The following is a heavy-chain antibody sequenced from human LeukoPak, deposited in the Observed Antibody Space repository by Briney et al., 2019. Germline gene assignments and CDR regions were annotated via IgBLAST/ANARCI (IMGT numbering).Heavy chain of an antibody. Sequence: SVRVSCKASRGTFSSYAISWVRQAPGQGLEWMGGIIPIFGTANYAQKFQGRVTITADESTSTAYMELSSLRSEDTAVYYCARVPPEHAFDIWGQGTMVTVSS. CDR2: IIPIFGTA. CDR1: RGTFSSYA. D-gene: IGHD1-14*01. CDR3: ARVPPEHAFDI. J-gene: IGHJ3*02. V-gene: IGHV1-69*13.